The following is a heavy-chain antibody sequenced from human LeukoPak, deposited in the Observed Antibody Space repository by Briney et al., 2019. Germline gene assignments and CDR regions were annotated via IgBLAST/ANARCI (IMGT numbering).Heavy chain of an antibody. CDR1: GFSVSVNY. J-gene: IGHJ6*03. CDR2: LFASGYS. CDR3: ARGRPGYNMDV. Sequence: GGSLRLSCAASGFSVSVNYMSWVRQAPGKGLEWVSTLFASGYSTYADSVKGRFTISRDNSKNTLYLQMNSLRAEDTAVYYCARGRPGYNMDVWGKGTTVTVSS. V-gene: IGHV3-66*01.